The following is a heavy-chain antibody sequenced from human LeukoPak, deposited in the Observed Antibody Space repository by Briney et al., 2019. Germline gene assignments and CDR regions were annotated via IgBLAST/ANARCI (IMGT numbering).Heavy chain of an antibody. D-gene: IGHD3-22*01. J-gene: IGHJ6*02. CDR2: ISSSGYI. V-gene: IGHV3-21*01. Sequence: PAGSLRLSCAASGFTFSSYSMNWVRQAPGKGLEWVSSISSSGYIYYADSVKGRFTISRDNAKNSLYLQMNSLRAEDTAVYYCARDYYDSSGYYVSYYYYGMDVWGQGTTVTTSS. CDR3: ARDYYDSSGYYVSYYYYGMDV. CDR1: GFTFSSYS.